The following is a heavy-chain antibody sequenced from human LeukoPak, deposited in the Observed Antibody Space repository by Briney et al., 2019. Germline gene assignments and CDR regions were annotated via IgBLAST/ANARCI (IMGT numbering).Heavy chain of an antibody. CDR3: VRGGYCSGTSCAHYDGMDV. V-gene: IGHV3-33*01. J-gene: IGHJ6*02. Sequence: GGSLRLSCAASGFSFSSYGMRWVRQAPGKGLEWVGDIWYDGSHTYYADSVKGRFTISRDNSMNTLYMQMNSLRGEDAAVYYCVRGGYCSGTSCAHYDGMDVWGQGTTVTVSS. CDR2: IWYDGSHT. D-gene: IGHD2-2*01. CDR1: GFSFSSYG.